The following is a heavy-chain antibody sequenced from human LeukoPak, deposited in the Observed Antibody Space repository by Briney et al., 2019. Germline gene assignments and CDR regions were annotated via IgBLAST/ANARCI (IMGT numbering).Heavy chain of an antibody. CDR1: GYTFTGYY. Sequence: ASVKVSCKASGYTFTGYYIHWVRQAPGQGLEWMGWSNPNSGGTNYAQKFQGRVTMTRDTSLSTAYMDLNRLKSDDTAVYYCAVGGVDYYFDYWGQGTLVTVSS. CDR2: SNPNSGGT. D-gene: IGHD3-10*01. V-gene: IGHV1-2*02. J-gene: IGHJ4*02. CDR3: AVGGVDYYFDY.